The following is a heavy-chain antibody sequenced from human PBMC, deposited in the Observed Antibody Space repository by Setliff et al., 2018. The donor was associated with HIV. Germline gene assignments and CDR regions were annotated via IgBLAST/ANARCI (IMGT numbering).Heavy chain of an antibody. V-gene: IGHV3-43D*04. J-gene: IGHJ4*02. CDR1: GFTFRRFS. D-gene: IGHD2-21*02. CDR2: IQGDGSRT. CDR3: AKELDCGGDCFAYFDS. Sequence: GESLRLSCAAPGFTFRRFSMHWVRQAPGKALEWVSLIQGDGSRTYYADSVKGRFTISRDNRKNSLYLQMNSLTDEDTAWYYCAKELDCGGDCFAYFDSWGQGTLVTVSS.